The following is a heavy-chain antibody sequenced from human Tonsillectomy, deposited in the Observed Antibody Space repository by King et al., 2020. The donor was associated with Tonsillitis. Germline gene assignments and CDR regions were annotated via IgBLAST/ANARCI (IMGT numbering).Heavy chain of an antibody. Sequence: QLVQSGAEVKKPGASVKVSCKASGYTFPSYDFNWVRQATGQGLEWMGWMNPNSGNRGYAQKFQGRVTMTRNTSISTAYMELSSLRSEDTAVYYCARGHFPRYYYYGMDVWGQGTTVTVSS. CDR3: ARGHFPRYYYYGMDV. J-gene: IGHJ6*02. V-gene: IGHV1-8*01. CDR1: GYTFPSYD. D-gene: IGHD3-16*02. CDR2: MNPNSGNR.